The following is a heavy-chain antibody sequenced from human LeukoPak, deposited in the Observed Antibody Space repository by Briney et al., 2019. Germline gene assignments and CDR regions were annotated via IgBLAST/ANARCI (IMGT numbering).Heavy chain of an antibody. CDR2: ISADSATT. Sequence: PGGSLRLSCASSGFIFSFYGMHWVRQAPGKGLEWVSVISADSATTFYADSVKGRFTISRDNAKNTVFLQMSSLRAEDTALYYCARKSASGNYPLDYWGQGTLVTVSS. J-gene: IGHJ4*02. D-gene: IGHD3-10*01. CDR3: ARKSASGNYPLDY. CDR1: GFIFSFYG. V-gene: IGHV3-23*01.